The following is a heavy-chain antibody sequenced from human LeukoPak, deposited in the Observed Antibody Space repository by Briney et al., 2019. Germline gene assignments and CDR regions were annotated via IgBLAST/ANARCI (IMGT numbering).Heavy chain of an antibody. V-gene: IGHV4-39*07. CDR1: GGSISSNSYY. J-gene: IGHJ4*02. CDR3: ARESVDFRAVAGDY. Sequence: SETLSLTCAVSGGSISSNSYYWGWIRQPPGKGLEWIGSIYYSGSTYYNPSLKSRVTISVDTSKNQFSLKLSSVTAADTAVYYCARESVDFRAVAGDYWGQGTLVTVSS. D-gene: IGHD6-19*01. CDR2: IYYSGST.